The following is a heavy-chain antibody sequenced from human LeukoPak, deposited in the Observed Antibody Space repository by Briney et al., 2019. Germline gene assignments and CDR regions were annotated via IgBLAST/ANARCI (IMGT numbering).Heavy chain of an antibody. CDR2: INPNSGGT. V-gene: IGHV1-2*06. J-gene: IGHJ3*02. Sequence: ASVKVSCKASGYTFTGYYMHWVRQAPGQGLEWMGRINPNSGGTNYAQKFQGRVTMTRDTSISTAYMELSRLRSEDTAVYYCARVGTMSYAFDIWGQGTMVTVSS. CDR3: ARVGTMSYAFDI. D-gene: IGHD3-10*02. CDR1: GYTFTGYY.